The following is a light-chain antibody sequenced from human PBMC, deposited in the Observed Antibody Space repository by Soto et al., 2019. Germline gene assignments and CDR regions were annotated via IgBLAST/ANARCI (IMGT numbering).Light chain of an antibody. CDR1: QSISSY. J-gene: IGKJ1*01. CDR3: QQSYSTSWT. V-gene: IGKV1-39*01. Sequence: DIQMTQSPSSLSASVGARVTITCRASQSISSYLNWYQQKPGKAPKLLIYAASSLQSRVPSRFSGSGSGTDFTLTISSLQPEDFATYYCQQSYSTSWTFGQGTKVEIK. CDR2: AAS.